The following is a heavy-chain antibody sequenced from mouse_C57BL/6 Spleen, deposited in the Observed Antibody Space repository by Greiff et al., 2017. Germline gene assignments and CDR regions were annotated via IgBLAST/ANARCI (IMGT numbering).Heavy chain of an antibody. CDR3: VGGGNYLYYYAMEY. V-gene: IGHV1-52*01. J-gene: IGHJ4*01. CDR1: GYTFTSYC. D-gene: IGHD2-1*01. CDR2: IDPSDSET. Sequence: QVQLQQPGAELVRPGSSVKLSCKASGYTFTSYCMHWVKQRPIQGLEWIGNIDPSDSETHYNQKFKDKATLPVDKSSSTAYLQRSSLTYEDSAVYYCVGGGNYLYYYAMEYWGQGVSVTVAS.